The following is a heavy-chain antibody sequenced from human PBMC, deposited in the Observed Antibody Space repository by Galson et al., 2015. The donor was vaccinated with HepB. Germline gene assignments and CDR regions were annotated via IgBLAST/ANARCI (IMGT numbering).Heavy chain of an antibody. Sequence: SVKVSCKASGGTFSSYAISWVRQAPGQGLEWMGGIIPIFGTANYAQKFQGRVTITADESTSTAYMELSSLRSEDTAVYYCARDSGLDYYDSSGNGGWFDPWGQGTLVTVSS. CDR2: IIPIFGTA. D-gene: IGHD3-22*01. J-gene: IGHJ5*02. V-gene: IGHV1-69*13. CDR1: GGTFSSYA. CDR3: ARDSGLDYYDSSGNGGWFDP.